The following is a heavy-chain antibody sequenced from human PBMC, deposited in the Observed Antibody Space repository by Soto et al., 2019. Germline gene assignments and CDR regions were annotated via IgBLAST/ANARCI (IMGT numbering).Heavy chain of an antibody. CDR2: IYYSGST. J-gene: IGHJ5*02. CDR1: GGSISSGGYY. D-gene: IGHD1-1*01. V-gene: IGHV4-31*03. CDR3: ARDGTSGTDWFDP. Sequence: SETLSLTCTVSGGSISSGGYYWSWIRQHPGKGLEWIGYIYYSGSTYYNPSLKSRVTISVDTSKNQFSLKLSSVTAADTAVYYCARDGTSGTDWFDPWGQGTLVTVSS.